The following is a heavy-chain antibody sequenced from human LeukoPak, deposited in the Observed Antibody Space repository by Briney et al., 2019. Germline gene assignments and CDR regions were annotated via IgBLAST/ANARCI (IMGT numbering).Heavy chain of an antibody. J-gene: IGHJ5*02. CDR2: ICTSGST. CDR1: GGSISSGSYY. CDR3: ARDQGWFDP. Sequence: SETLSLTCTVSGGSISSGSYYWSWIRQPAGKGLEWIGRICTSGSTNYNPSLKSRVTISVDTSKNQFSLKLSSVTAADTAVYYCARDQGWFDPWGQGTLVTVSS. V-gene: IGHV4-61*02.